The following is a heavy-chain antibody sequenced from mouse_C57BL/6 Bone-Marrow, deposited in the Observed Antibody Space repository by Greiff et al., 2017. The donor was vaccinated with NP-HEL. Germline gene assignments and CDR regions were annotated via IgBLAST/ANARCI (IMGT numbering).Heavy chain of an antibody. CDR3: ARAGDWREFDD. CDR2: IYPGGGYT. V-gene: IGHV1-63*01. Sequence: QVQLQQSGAELVRPGTSVKMSCKASGYTFTNYWIGWAKQRPGHGLEWIGDIYPGGGYTNYTEKFKGKATLTADKSSSTAYMQFSSLTSEDSAIYYCARAGDWREFDDWGKGTTLTVSS. J-gene: IGHJ2*01. D-gene: IGHD3-3*01. CDR1: GYTFTNYW.